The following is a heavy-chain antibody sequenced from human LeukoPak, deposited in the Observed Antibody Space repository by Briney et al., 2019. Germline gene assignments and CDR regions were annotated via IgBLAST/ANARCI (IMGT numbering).Heavy chain of an antibody. CDR1: GFTFDDYA. CDR3: AKDIRTGYPHDAFDI. Sequence: PGGSLRLSCAASGFTFDDYAMHWVRQAPGKGLEWVSGISWNSGSIGYADSVKGRFTISRDNAKNSLHLQMNSLRAEDTALYYCAKDIRTGYPHDAFDIWGQGTMVTVSS. D-gene: IGHD3/OR15-3a*01. J-gene: IGHJ3*02. V-gene: IGHV3-9*01. CDR2: ISWNSGSI.